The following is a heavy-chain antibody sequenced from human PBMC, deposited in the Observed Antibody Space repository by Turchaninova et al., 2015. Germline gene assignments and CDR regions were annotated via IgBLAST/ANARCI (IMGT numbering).Heavy chain of an antibody. D-gene: IGHD2-15*01. J-gene: IGHJ5*02. CDR1: GFSSALYA. CDR2: IGAAGAT. Sequence: GSLRLSCAASGFSSALYAIDSIRQAAGHGLESVSLIGAAGATAYADSGRGRFTISRDDSKNTVYLQIDSLRADDTAMYYCAKAVRFCDGGSCYGNDPWGPGTLVTVS. CDR3: AKAVRFCDGGSCYGNDP. V-gene: IGHV3-23*01.